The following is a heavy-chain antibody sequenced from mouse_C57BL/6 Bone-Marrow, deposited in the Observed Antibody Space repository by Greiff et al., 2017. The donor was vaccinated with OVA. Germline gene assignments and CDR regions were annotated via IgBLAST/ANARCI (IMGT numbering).Heavy chain of an antibody. V-gene: IGHV5-12*01. CDR2: ISNGGGST. CDR3: AGQGTGFYAMDY. CDR1: GFTFSDYY. D-gene: IGHD3-1*01. J-gene: IGHJ4*01. Sequence: EVKLVESGGGLVQPGGSLKLSCAASGFTFSDYYMYWVRQTPEKRLEWVAYISNGGGSTYYPDTVKGRFTISRANAKNTLYLQMSRLKSEDTAMYYCAGQGTGFYAMDYWGQGTSVTVSS.